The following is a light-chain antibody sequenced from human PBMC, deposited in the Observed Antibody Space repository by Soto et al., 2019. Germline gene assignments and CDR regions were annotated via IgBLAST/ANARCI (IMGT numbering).Light chain of an antibody. CDR2: GAS. Sequence: EIVMTQSPATLSVSPGERATLSCRASQSVSSNLAWYQQKPGQAPRLLIYGASSRATGIPDRFSGSGSGTDFTLTISRLEPEDFAVYYCQQYDISPRTFGQGTKVDIK. V-gene: IGKV3D-15*01. CDR1: QSVSSN. CDR3: QQYDISPRT. J-gene: IGKJ1*01.